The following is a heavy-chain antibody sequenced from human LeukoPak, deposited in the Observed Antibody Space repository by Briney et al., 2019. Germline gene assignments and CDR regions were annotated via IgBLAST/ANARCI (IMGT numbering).Heavy chain of an antibody. Sequence: GGSLRLSCTASGFTFDDYAMHWVRQAPGKGLEGVSSISWNGGSIDYVDSVKGRFTISRDDAKNSLYLQMNSLRPEDTALYYCAKDIAPPSSGTFDYWGQGTLVTVSS. CDR1: GFTFDDYA. V-gene: IGHV3-9*01. CDR2: ISWNGGSI. J-gene: IGHJ4*02. CDR3: AKDIAPPSSGTFDY. D-gene: IGHD6-19*01.